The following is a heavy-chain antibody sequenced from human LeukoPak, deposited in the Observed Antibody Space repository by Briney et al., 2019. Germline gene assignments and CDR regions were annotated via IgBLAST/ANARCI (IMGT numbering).Heavy chain of an antibody. CDR3: ARGRRWEQPYDAFDI. CDR2: INPNSGGT. Sequence: GASVKVSCKASGYTFTGYYMHWVRQAPGQGLEWMGWINPNSGGTNYAQKFQGRVTMTRDTSISTAYMELSRLRSDDTAVYYCARGRRWEQPYDAFDIWGQGTVVTVSS. D-gene: IGHD1-26*01. V-gene: IGHV1-2*02. CDR1: GYTFTGYY. J-gene: IGHJ3*02.